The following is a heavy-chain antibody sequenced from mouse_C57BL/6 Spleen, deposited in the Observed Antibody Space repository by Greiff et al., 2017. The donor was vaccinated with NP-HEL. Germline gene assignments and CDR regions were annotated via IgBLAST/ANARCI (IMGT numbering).Heavy chain of an antibody. CDR2: IHPNSGST. CDR1: GYTFTSYW. Sequence: QVQLQQPGAELVKPGASVKLSCKASGYTFTSYWMHWVKQRPGQGLEWIGMIHPNSGSTNYNEKFKSKATLTVDKSSSTAYMQLSSLTSEDSAVYYCARCVGSSSYAMDYWGQGTSVTVSS. CDR3: ARCVGSSSYAMDY. J-gene: IGHJ4*01. D-gene: IGHD1-1*01. V-gene: IGHV1-64*01.